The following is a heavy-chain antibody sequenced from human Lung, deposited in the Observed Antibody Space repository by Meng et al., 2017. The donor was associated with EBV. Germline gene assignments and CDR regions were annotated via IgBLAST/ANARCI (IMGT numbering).Heavy chain of an antibody. CDR3: ARGRRNEPLFDY. D-gene: IGHD1-14*01. CDR2: LIAVFDKT. Sequence: VQVEPSGAEVKKPGSAVKVAFKTPGGTFSTHTFSWVRQAPGQGLEWMGGLIAVFDKTKAAPRFQDRVTFTADESTSTAYMELSSLTFDDTAVYFCARGRRNEPLFDYWGQGTLVTVSS. J-gene: IGHJ4*02. V-gene: IGHV1-69*13. CDR1: GGTFSTHT.